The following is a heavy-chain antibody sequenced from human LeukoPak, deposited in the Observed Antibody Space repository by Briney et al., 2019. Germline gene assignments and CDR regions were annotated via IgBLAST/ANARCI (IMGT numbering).Heavy chain of an antibody. CDR1: GFTFSSYG. J-gene: IGHJ4*02. D-gene: IGHD1-26*01. CDR3: TSLGGTNY. Sequence: GGSLRLSCAASGFTFSSYGMSWVRQASGKGLEWVGRIRSKANSYATAYAASVKGRFTISRDDSKNTAYLQMNSLKTEDTAVYYCTSLGGTNYWGQGTLVTVSS. V-gene: IGHV3-73*01. CDR2: IRSKANSYAT.